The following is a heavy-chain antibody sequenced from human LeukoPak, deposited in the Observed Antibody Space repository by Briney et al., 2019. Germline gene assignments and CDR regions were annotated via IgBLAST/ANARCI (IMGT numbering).Heavy chain of an antibody. CDR3: ARDWGDLGGYCSGGSCYGFDP. V-gene: IGHV4-39*07. CDR2: IYYSGST. J-gene: IGHJ5*02. CDR1: GGSISSSSYY. D-gene: IGHD2-15*01. Sequence: SETLSLTCTVSGGSISSSSYYWGWIRQPPGKGLEWIGSIYYSGSTYYNPSLKSRVTISVDTSKNQFSLKLSSVTAADTAVYYCARDWGDLGGYCSGGSCYGFDPWGQGTLVTVSS.